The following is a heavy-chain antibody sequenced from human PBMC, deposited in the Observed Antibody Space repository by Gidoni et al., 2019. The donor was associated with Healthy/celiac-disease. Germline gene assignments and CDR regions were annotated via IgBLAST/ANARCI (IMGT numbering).Heavy chain of an antibody. CDR3: AKDRPRYCSGGSCYRNDAFDI. J-gene: IGHJ3*02. CDR2: IIGSCGIT. Sequence: EVQLLESGGGLVQPGGSLRLSCAASGLAFSSYALSWVRRAPGKGLEWVSAIIGSCGITYYADAVKGRFTISRDNSKNTLYLQMNSLRAEDTAVYYCAKDRPRYCSGGSCYRNDAFDIWGQGTMVTVSS. D-gene: IGHD2-15*01. V-gene: IGHV3-23*01. CDR1: GLAFSSYA.